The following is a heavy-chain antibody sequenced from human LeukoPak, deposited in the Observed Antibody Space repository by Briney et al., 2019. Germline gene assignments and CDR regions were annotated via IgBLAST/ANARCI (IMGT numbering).Heavy chain of an antibody. CDR1: GFTFSTYV. Sequence: PGRSLRLSCAASGFTFSTYVMHWVRQAPGKGLQWVAVILYDGTNKYYADSVKGRFIISRDNSKNTLYLQMNSLTAEDTAVYYCASDPLVDIVATGYFDYWGQGTLVTVSS. V-gene: IGHV3-30*01. CDR2: ILYDGTNK. D-gene: IGHD5-12*01. J-gene: IGHJ4*02. CDR3: ASDPLVDIVATGYFDY.